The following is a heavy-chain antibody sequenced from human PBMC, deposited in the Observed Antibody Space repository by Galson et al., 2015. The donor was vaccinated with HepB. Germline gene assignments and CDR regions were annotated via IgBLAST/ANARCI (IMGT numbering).Heavy chain of an antibody. CDR1: GGSISSYY. D-gene: IGHD1-26*01. V-gene: IGHV4-59*01. CDR3: ARDLPEIIVGATRRFYYYGMDV. J-gene: IGHJ6*02. Sequence: ETLSLTCTVSGGSISSYYWSWIRQPPGKGLEWIGYIYYSGSTNYNPSLKSRVTISVDTSKNQFSLKLSSVTAADTAVYYCARDLPEIIVGATRRFYYYGMDVWGRGTTVTVSS. CDR2: IYYSGST.